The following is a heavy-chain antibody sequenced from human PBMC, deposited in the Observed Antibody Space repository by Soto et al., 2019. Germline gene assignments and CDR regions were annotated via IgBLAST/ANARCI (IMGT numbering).Heavy chain of an antibody. D-gene: IGHD1-1*01. CDR2: IWSDGNNR. CDR3: VRGDNWNDEASDY. V-gene: IGHV3-33*01. Sequence: QVQLVESGGGVVQPGRSLRLSCAASGFMFSNHGMHWVRQAPGKRLEWVAVIWSDGNNRYYADSVKGRFTISRDNSKNTLYLQMISLRAEDTAVYYCVRGDNWNDEASDYWGQGTLVTVSS. J-gene: IGHJ4*02. CDR1: GFMFSNHG.